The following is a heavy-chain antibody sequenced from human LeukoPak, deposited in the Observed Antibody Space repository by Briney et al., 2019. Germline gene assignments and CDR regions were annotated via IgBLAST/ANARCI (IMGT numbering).Heavy chain of an antibody. J-gene: IGHJ3*02. CDR3: ARDLGDRGAFDI. CDR2: ISSISSYT. V-gene: IGHV3-11*05. CDR1: GFTFSDYY. D-gene: IGHD3-10*01. Sequence: PGGSLRLSCAASGFTFSDYYMSWIRQAPGKGLEGVSYISSISSYTNYADSVKGRFTISRDNAKNSLCLQMNSLRAEDTAVYYCARDLGDRGAFDIWGQGTMVTISS.